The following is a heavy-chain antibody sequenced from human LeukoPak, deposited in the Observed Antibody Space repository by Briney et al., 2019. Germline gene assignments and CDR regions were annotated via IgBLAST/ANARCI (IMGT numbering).Heavy chain of an antibody. CDR2: MNPNSGNT. CDR1: GYTFTSYD. V-gene: IGHV1-8*01. D-gene: IGHD6-19*01. J-gene: IGHJ6*02. Sequence: ASVKVSCKASGYTFTSYDINWVRQATGQGPEWMGWMNPNSGNTGYAQKFQGRVTMTRNTSISTAYMELSSLRSEDTAVYYCARGWKVAVAGRRDYYYGMDVWGQGTTVTVSS. CDR3: ARGWKVAVAGRRDYYYGMDV.